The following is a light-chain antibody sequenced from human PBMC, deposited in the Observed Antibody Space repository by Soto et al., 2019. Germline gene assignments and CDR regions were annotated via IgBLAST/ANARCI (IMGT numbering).Light chain of an antibody. CDR1: ESLSTY. V-gene: IGKV3D-15*01. CDR3: QQYNSWPPIT. CDR2: DAS. Sequence: EVVMTQSPAALSVSPGERATLSCRAGESLSTYLAWYQQKSGQAPRLLIYDASKRATGTPARFSGGGSGTEFTLTISSLQSEDFVVYYCQQYNSWPPITFGQGTRLEI. J-gene: IGKJ5*01.